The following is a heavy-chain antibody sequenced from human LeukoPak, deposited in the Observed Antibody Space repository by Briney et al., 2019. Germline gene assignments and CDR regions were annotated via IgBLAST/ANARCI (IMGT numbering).Heavy chain of an antibody. CDR3: AKEGRSGWYSGY. J-gene: IGHJ4*02. CDR2: ISYDGSNK. D-gene: IGHD6-19*01. CDR1: GFTFSSYG. Sequence: GGSLRLSCEASGFTFSSYGMHWVRQAPGKGLEWVAVISYDGSNKYYADSVKGRFTISRDNSKNTLYLQMNSLRAEDTAVYYCAKEGRSGWYSGYWGQGTLVTVSS. V-gene: IGHV3-30*18.